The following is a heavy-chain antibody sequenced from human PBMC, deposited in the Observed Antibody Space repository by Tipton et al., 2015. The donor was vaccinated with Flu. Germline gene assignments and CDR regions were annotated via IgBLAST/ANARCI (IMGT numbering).Heavy chain of an antibody. CDR1: GFTFSSYG. CDR2: IRHDESDK. CDR3: AKDGWDTSGWYPFDY. J-gene: IGHJ4*02. D-gene: IGHD6-19*01. Sequence: SLRLSCAASGFTFSSYGMHWVRQAPGKGLEWVAFIRHDESDKYYADSVKGRFTISRDNSKNALYLLISSLRAEDTAVYYCAKDGWDTSGWYPFDYWGQGTLVTVSS. V-gene: IGHV3-30*02.